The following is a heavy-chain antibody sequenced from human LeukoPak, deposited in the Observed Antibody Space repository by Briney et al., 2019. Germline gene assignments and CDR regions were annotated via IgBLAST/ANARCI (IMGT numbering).Heavy chain of an antibody. Sequence: SETLSLTCTVSGGSISSSSFYWGWIRQPPGKGLEWIGSISYSGITYYNPSLKSRLTISVDTSKKQFSLKLSSVTAADTAVYYCARVRRYYHDSGVKGAFDIWGQGTMVTVS. V-gene: IGHV4-39*07. D-gene: IGHD3-22*01. CDR2: ISYSGIT. CDR1: GGSISSSSFY. CDR3: ARVRRYYHDSGVKGAFDI. J-gene: IGHJ3*02.